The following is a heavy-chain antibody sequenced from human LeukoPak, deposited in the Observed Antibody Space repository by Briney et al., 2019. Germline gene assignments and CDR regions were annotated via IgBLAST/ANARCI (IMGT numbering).Heavy chain of an antibody. Sequence: PGGSLGLSCAASGFALSSYAMSWVRQAPGKGLEWVSATSSSDAGTYHAESVRGRFTISRDNAKNSLYLQMNSLTAGDTAVYYCAKDSHSGYFDYWGQGTLVTVSS. CDR2: TSSSDAGT. CDR1: GFALSSYA. V-gene: IGHV3-23*01. CDR3: AKDSHSGYFDY. J-gene: IGHJ4*02. D-gene: IGHD1-26*01.